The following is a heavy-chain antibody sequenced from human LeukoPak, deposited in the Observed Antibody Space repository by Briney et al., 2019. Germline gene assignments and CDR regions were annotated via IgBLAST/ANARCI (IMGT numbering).Heavy chain of an antibody. CDR3: ARGYSYGKFDY. CDR2: ISPKSGAT. J-gene: IGHJ4*02. D-gene: IGHD5-18*01. Sequence: ASVKVSCKASGYTFTDYYMHWVQQAPGKGLEWMGRISPKSGATNYAQKFQGRVTMTRDTSISTAYMELSRLRSDETAVYYCARGYSYGKFDYWGQGTLVTVSS. V-gene: IGHV1-2*06. CDR1: GYTFTDYY.